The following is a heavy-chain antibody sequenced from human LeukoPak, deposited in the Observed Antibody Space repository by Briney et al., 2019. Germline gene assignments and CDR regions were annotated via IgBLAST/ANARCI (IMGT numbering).Heavy chain of an antibody. D-gene: IGHD5-18*01. CDR3: ARDQTLGEQLWLHWFDP. J-gene: IGHJ5*02. Sequence: PSETLSLTCTVSGGSISSSSYYWGWIRQPPGKGLEWIGSIYYSGSTYYNPSLKSRVTISVDTPKNQFSLKLSSVTAADTAVYYCARDQTLGEQLWLHWFDPWGQGTLVTVSS. CDR2: IYYSGST. V-gene: IGHV4-39*07. CDR1: GGSISSSSYY.